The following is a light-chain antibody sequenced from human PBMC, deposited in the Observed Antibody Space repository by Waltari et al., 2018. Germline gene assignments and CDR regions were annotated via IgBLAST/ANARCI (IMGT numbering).Light chain of an antibody. CDR2: RNT. J-gene: IGLJ3*02. V-gene: IGLV10-54*04. CDR3: SAWDTSLSVWV. CDR1: NNNVGDQG. Sequence: QAGLTQPPSVSNDLRQTATIPCTGNNNNVGDQGAAWLQQHQGHPPKLLSYRNTNRPSGISERFSASRSGNTASLTIAGLQPEDEADYYCSAWDTSLSVWVFGGGTKVTVL.